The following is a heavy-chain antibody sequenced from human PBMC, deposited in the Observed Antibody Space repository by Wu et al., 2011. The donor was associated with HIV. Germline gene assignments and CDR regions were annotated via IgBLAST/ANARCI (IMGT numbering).Heavy chain of an antibody. J-gene: IGHJ5*02. CDR1: GDTFNKYA. CDR3: ATRSVSIAGSGTYMLNYFDP. Sequence: QVRRGAGLGPKVKKPGSSVKVSCKASGDTFNKYAISWVRQAPGQGLEWVGRTIPIMDIANYAQKFQGRIKITADKSTSTAYMELSSLRSEDTAVYYCATRSVSIAGSGTYMLNYFDPWGPGTLVTVSS. D-gene: IGHD3-10*01. V-gene: IGHV1-69*04. CDR2: TIPIMDIA.